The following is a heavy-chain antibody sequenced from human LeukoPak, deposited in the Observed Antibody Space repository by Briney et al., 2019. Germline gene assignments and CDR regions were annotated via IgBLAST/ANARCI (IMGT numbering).Heavy chain of an antibody. CDR3: ARGGYSGSYYRFS. Sequence: PGGSLRLSCAVSGFTFSDSWMHWVRHAPGKGPEWLSRTSKDGSDTVYADSAKGRLTVSRDNAKNTVYLELTNLRPDDTALYYCARGGYSGSYYRFSWGRGTLVTVAS. J-gene: IGHJ4*02. D-gene: IGHD6-25*01. CDR2: TSKDGSDT. CDR1: GFTFSDSW. V-gene: IGHV3-74*01.